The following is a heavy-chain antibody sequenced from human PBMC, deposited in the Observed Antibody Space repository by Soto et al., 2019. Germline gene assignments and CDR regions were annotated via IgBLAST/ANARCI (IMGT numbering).Heavy chain of an antibody. J-gene: IGHJ6*02. CDR1: GFTLSDYE. D-gene: IGHD1-26*01. CDR2: ISTRGSTI. V-gene: IGHV3-48*03. CDR3: ARVRAGAANGYYGMDV. Sequence: GGSLRLSCSASGFTLSDYELHWVRQAPGKGLEWVSYISTRGSTIYYADSVKGRFTISRDNAKNSLYLEVNRLRPEDTGVYYCARVRAGAANGYYGMDVWGQGTTVTVYS.